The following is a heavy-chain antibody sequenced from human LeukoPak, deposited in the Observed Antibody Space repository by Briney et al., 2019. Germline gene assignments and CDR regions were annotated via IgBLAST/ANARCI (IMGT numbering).Heavy chain of an antibody. D-gene: IGHD6-6*01. V-gene: IGHV3-23*01. J-gene: IGHJ4*02. Sequence: GGSLRLSCAASGFTFSSYAMSWVRQAPGKGLEWVSSISGSGGSTYYADSVKGRFTISRDNSKNTLYLQMNSLRAEDTAVYYCARHLSIAPRPDFDYWGQGTLVTVSS. CDR1: GFTFSSYA. CDR3: ARHLSIAPRPDFDY. CDR2: ISGSGGST.